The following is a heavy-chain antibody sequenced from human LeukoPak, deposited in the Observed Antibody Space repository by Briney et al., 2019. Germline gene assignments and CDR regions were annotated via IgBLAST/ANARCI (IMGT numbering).Heavy chain of an antibody. J-gene: IGHJ4*02. D-gene: IGHD4-17*01. CDR3: ATYGDYTFDY. CDR2: IFYIGST. CDR1: GGSISSYY. V-gene: IGHV4-59*08. Sequence: SETLSLTCTVSGGSISSYYWSWIRQPPGKGLEWVWYIFYIGSTNYNPSLTSRVTVSVDTSKNQSSLKLSSVTAADTAVYYCATYGDYTFDYWGQGTLVTVSS.